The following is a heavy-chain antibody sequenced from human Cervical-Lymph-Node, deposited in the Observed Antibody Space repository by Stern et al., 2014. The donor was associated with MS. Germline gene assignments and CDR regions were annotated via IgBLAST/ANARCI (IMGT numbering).Heavy chain of an antibody. J-gene: IGHJ4*02. CDR3: TRSKYTSDWYNSLDS. V-gene: IGHV3-48*01. CDR1: GFIFYTNS. Sequence: EDQLVESGGALVQPGGSLTLSCVVSGFIFYTNSMNWVRQAPGKGLEWLSHITSNSGSLYYAESVKGRFTISRDNAKNSLYLQMSSLRVEDTAVYFCTRSKYTSDWYNSLDSWGQGTLVVVS. D-gene: IGHD6-19*01. CDR2: ITSNSGSL.